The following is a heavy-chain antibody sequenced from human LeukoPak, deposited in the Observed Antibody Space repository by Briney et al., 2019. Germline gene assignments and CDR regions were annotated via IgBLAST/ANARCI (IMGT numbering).Heavy chain of an antibody. V-gene: IGHV1-69*06. J-gene: IGHJ4*02. CDR2: LIPSFGAR. D-gene: IGHD3-10*01. CDR1: GGSSTNYA. Sequence: SVKVSCTASGGSSTNYAFNWVRQARGQGREWMGALIPSFGARAYAPKFEGRITLTSDKSTGKVYMELSSLRSDDTAFYYCGRGSKYYYASGSYSADYWGQGTLV. CDR3: GRGSKYYYASGSYSADY.